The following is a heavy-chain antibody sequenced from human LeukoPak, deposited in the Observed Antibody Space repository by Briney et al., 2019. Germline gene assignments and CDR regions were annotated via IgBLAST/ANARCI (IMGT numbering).Heavy chain of an antibody. D-gene: IGHD2-2*03. V-gene: IGHV4-59*01. CDR2: IYYSGST. Sequence: SETLSLTCTVSGGSISSYYWSWIRQPPGKGLEWIGYIYYSGSTNYNPSLKSRVTISVDTSKNQFSLKLSSVTAADTAVYYCARSRYGYCSSTSCYLDAFDIWGQGTMVTVSS. CDR3: ARSRYGYCSSTSCYLDAFDI. CDR1: GGSISSYY. J-gene: IGHJ3*02.